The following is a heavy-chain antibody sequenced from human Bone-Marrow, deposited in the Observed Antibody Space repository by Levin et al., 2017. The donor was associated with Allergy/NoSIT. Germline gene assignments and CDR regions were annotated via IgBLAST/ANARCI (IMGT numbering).Heavy chain of an antibody. V-gene: IGHV4-4*02. CDR1: GGSISSSYW. J-gene: IGHJ4*02. Sequence: SETLSLTCAVSGGSISSSYWWSWVRQPPGRGLEWIGEIYHSGSTNYNPSLKSRVTMSVDKSKNQFSLMLSSVTAADTAVYYCARINFSYGFRGPFDYWGQGTLVTVSS. D-gene: IGHD5-18*01. CDR3: ARINFSYGFRGPFDY. CDR2: IYHSGST.